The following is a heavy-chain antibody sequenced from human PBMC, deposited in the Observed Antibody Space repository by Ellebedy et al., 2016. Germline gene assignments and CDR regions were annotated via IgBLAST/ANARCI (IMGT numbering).Heavy chain of an antibody. CDR3: ARVNVDIVATSRYCSGGSCYFDY. Sequence: GGSLRLXXAASGFTFSSYGMHWVRQAPGKGLEWVAVIWYDGSNKYYADSVKGRFTISRDNSKNTLYLQMNSLRAEDTAVYYCARVNVDIVATSRYCSGGSCYFDYWGQGILVTVSS. CDR1: GFTFSSYG. CDR2: IWYDGSNK. V-gene: IGHV3-33*01. J-gene: IGHJ4*02. D-gene: IGHD2-15*01.